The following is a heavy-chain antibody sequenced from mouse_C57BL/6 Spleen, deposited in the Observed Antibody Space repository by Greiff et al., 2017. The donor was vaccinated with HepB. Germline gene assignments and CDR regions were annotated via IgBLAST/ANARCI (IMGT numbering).Heavy chain of an antibody. CDR1: GYTFTDYY. CDR2: IYPGSGNT. J-gene: IGHJ4*01. D-gene: IGHD2-2*01. CDR3: ARGVTGDAMDY. Sequence: QVQLQQSGAELVRPGASVKLSCKASGYTFTDYYINWVKQRPGQGLEWIARIYPGSGNTYYNEKFKGKATLTAEKSSSTAYMQLSSLTSEDSAVYFCARGVTGDAMDYWGQGTSVTVSS. V-gene: IGHV1-76*01.